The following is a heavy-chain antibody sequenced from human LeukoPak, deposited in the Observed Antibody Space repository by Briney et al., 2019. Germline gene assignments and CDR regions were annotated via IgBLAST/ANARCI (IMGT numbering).Heavy chain of an antibody. D-gene: IGHD3-10*01. CDR3: ARDDYGSGSLDY. CDR2: ISSSGSTI. Sequence: GGSLRLSCAASGFTFSRYEMNWVRQAPGKGLEWVSYISSSGSTIYYADSVKGRFTISRDNAKNSLYLQMNSLRAEDTAVYYCARDDYGSGSLDYWGQGTLVTVSS. V-gene: IGHV3-48*03. CDR1: GFTFSRYE. J-gene: IGHJ4*02.